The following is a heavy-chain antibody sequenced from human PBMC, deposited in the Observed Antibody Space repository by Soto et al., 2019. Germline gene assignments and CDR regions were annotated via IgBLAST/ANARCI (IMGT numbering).Heavy chain of an antibody. CDR3: ARVLVYYDSPSPYYYGMDV. D-gene: IGHD3-22*01. J-gene: IGHJ6*02. V-gene: IGHV1-69*13. CDR2: IIPIFGTA. Sequence: SVKVSCKASGGTFSSYAISWVRQAPGQGLEWMGGIIPIFGTANYAQKFQGRVTITADESTSTAYMELSSLRSEDTAVYYCARVLVYYDSPSPYYYGMDVWGQGTTVTVSS. CDR1: GGTFSSYA.